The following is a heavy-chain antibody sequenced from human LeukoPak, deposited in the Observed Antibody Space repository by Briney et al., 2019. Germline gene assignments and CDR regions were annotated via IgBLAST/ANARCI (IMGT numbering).Heavy chain of an antibody. CDR3: ARDRTYCSSTSCTRLGMDV. D-gene: IGHD2-2*01. CDR1: GFTLTRYG. Sequence: GRSLRLSCEVSGFTLTRYGMHWVRQAPGKGLEWVAVVWHDRSDNSYADSVKGRFTISRDDTKNMLYLQMNSLRAEDTALYYCARDRTYCSSTSCTRLGMDVWGQGTTVTVSS. J-gene: IGHJ6*01. CDR2: VWHDRSDN. V-gene: IGHV3-33*01.